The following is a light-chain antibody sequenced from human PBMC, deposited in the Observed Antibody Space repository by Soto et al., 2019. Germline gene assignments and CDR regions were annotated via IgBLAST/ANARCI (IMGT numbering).Light chain of an antibody. V-gene: IGLV2-8*01. J-gene: IGLJ2*01. CDR2: EVI. Sequence: QSALTQPPSASGSPGQSVTISCTGTRSDVGGYNYVSWYQQHPGKAPKLMIYEVIKRPSGVPDRFSGSKSGNTASLTVSGLQAEDEADYYCSSYAGSNNVVFGGGTKLTVL. CDR3: SSYAGSNNVV. CDR1: RSDVGGYNY.